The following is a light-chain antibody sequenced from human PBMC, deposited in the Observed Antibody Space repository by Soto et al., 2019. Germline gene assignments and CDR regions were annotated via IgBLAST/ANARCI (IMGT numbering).Light chain of an antibody. V-gene: IGKV3-15*01. CDR3: QHYHGWVKA. CDR2: DAS. Sequence: EIVMTQSPATLSVSPGGTATLSCRASQGLGSRLAWYQQKPGQAPRLLIYDASTRATGVPDRFSGSESETEFTLTISSLQSEDFAVYYCQHYHGWVKAFGQGTKTGDQT. CDR1: QGLGSR. J-gene: IGKJ2*01.